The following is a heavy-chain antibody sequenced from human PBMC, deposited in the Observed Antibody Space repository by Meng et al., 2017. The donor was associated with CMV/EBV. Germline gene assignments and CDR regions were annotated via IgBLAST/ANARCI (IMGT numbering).Heavy chain of an antibody. J-gene: IGHJ4*02. CDR2: ISYDGSNK. D-gene: IGHD6-13*01. V-gene: IGHV3-30*04. CDR1: GFNFSSDA. CDR3: ARGQAAAGTVY. Sequence: LSCAASGFNFSSDALHWVRQAPDKGLEWVAVISYDGSNKYYAASVKGRFTISRDNSKNPLYLQMNSLRAEDTAVYYCARGQAAAGTVYWGQGTLVTVSS.